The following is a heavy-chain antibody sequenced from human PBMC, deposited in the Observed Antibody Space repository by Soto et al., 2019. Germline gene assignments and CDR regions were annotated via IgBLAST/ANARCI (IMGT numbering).Heavy chain of an antibody. Sequence: GGSLRLSCAASGFTFSSYGMHWVRQAPGKGLEWVAVISYDGSNKYYADSVKGRFTISRDNSKNTLYLQMNSLRAEDTAVYYCATYSSSPTYYFDYWGQGTLVTVSS. CDR1: GFTFSSYG. CDR2: ISYDGSNK. J-gene: IGHJ4*02. CDR3: ATYSSSPTYYFDY. V-gene: IGHV3-30*03. D-gene: IGHD6-13*01.